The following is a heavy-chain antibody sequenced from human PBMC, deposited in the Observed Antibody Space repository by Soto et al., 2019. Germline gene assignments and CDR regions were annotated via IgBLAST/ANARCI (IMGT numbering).Heavy chain of an antibody. D-gene: IGHD3-22*01. Sequence: EVQLVESGGGLVQPGGSLRLSCAASGFTSSSYWMHWVRQAPGKGLVWVSRISNDGSSTNYADSVKGRFTISRDNAKNTVYLQMNSLRAEDTAVYYCERDRYYYDSTDHFSADAFDIWGQGTMVTVSS. J-gene: IGHJ3*02. CDR1: GFTSSSYW. V-gene: IGHV3-74*01. CDR3: ERDRYYYDSTDHFSADAFDI. CDR2: ISNDGSST.